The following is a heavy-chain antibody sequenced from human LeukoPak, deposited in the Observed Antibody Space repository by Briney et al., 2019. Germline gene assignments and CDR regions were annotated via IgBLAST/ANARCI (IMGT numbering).Heavy chain of an antibody. V-gene: IGHV3-30-3*01. CDR3: AKDTDTGRGIPVGY. Sequence: YPGGSLRLSCAASGFTFSSYAMHWVRQAPGKGLEWVAVISYDGSNKYYADSVKGRFTISRDNSKNTLYLQMNSLRAEDTAVYYCAKDTDTGRGIPVGYWGQGTLVTVSS. D-gene: IGHD1-26*01. CDR2: ISYDGSNK. J-gene: IGHJ4*02. CDR1: GFTFSSYA.